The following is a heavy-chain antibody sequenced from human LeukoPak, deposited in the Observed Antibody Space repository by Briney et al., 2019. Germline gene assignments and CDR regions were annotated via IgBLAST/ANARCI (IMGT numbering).Heavy chain of an antibody. D-gene: IGHD5-24*01. CDR1: GFTFSSYG. V-gene: IGHV3-30*02. J-gene: IGHJ4*02. Sequence: GGSLRLSCAASGFTFSSYGMHWVRQAPGKGLKWVAFIRYDGSNKYYADSVKGRFTISRDNSKNTLYLQMNSLRAEDTAVYYCAKEGGQSKRWLQLGGFDYWGQGTLVTVSS. CDR2: IRYDGSNK. CDR3: AKEGGQSKRWLQLGGFDY.